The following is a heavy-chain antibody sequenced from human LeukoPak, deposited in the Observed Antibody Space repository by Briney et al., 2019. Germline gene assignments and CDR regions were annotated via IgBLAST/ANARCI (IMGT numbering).Heavy chain of an antibody. V-gene: IGHV3-21*06. D-gene: IGHD1-26*01. CDR1: GFTFSSYS. J-gene: IGHJ4*02. Sequence: GGSLRLSCAASGFTFSSYSMNWVRQAPGKVLEWVSFISSSSTYIYYADSLKGRFTISRDDAKNSLYLQMNSLRAEDTAVYYCARDGVAELMSALDYWGQGILVTVSS. CDR2: ISSSSTYI. CDR3: ARDGVAELMSALDY.